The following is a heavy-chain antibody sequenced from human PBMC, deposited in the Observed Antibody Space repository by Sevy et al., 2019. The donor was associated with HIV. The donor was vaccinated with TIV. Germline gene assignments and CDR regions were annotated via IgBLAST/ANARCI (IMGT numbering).Heavy chain of an antibody. CDR1: GYTFTSYG. V-gene: IGHV1-18*01. J-gene: IGHJ3*02. Sequence: ASVKVSCKASGYTFTSYGISWVRQAPGQGLEWMGWISAYNGNTNYAQKLQGRVTMTTDTSTGTAYMELRSLRSDDTAVYYCARGGNKVEMATINADAFDIWGQGTMVTVSS. CDR2: ISAYNGNT. CDR3: ARGGNKVEMATINADAFDI. D-gene: IGHD5-12*01.